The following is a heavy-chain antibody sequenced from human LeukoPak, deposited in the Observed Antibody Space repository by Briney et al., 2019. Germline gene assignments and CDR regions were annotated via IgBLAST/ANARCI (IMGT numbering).Heavy chain of an antibody. CDR1: GFTFSDHY. CDR2: TRNKANSYTT. J-gene: IGHJ3*02. Sequence: PGGSLRLSCAASGFTFSDHYMDWVRQAPGKGLEWVGRTRNKANSYTTEYAASVKGRFTISRDDSKNSLYLQMNSLKTEDTAVYYCASRIVGAAADAFDIWGQGTMVTVSS. CDR3: ASRIVGAAADAFDI. D-gene: IGHD1-26*01. V-gene: IGHV3-72*01.